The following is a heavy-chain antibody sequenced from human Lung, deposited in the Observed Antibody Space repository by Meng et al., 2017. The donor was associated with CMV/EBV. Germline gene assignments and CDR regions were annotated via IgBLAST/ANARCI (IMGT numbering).Heavy chain of an antibody. CDR1: GGAVSDGNYH. Sequence: SXTLSLXGIVSGGAVSDGNYHWNWVRQPPGKGLEWIGQTWSGRGTYYSPSLESRLTISVDTSKNQFSLHLTSVTAADTAIYYCATLIAGYGGRGSWGQGTLVTVSS. CDR3: ATLIAGYGGRGS. D-gene: IGHD5-12*01. CDR2: TWSGRGT. J-gene: IGHJ4*02. V-gene: IGHV4-61*01.